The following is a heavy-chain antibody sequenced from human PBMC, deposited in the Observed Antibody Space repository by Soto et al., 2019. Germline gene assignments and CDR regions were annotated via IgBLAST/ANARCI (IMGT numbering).Heavy chain of an antibody. D-gene: IGHD2-8*01. CDR1: GGTFSSSA. J-gene: IGHJ6*02. CDR3: AGDKTRQLIGGNYYYIMGV. V-gene: IGHV1-69*12. Sequence: QVQLVQSGAEVKKPGSSLKVSCKASGGTFSSSAFSWVRQAPGQGLEWMGGIMPIFRTADYEQKFQGSVTLTADESTSIAYMELSRLRSEDTGLYYCAGDKTRQLIGGNYYYIMGVWGQGTTVTVSS. CDR2: IMPIFRTA.